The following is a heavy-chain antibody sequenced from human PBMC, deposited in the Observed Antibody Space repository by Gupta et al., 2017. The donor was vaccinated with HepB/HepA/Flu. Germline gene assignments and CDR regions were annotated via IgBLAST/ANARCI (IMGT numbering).Heavy chain of an antibody. J-gene: IGHJ4*02. V-gene: IGHV3-7*01. CDR1: GFLFSNYW. CDR2: IKQDASET. D-gene: IGHD1-26*01. Sequence: DVQLVESVGGLVQPGGSLRLSCAASGFLFSNYWRTWVRQAPGKGLEWVANIKQDASETYYVDSVKGRFTISRDNAKNSLFLQMNSLRAEDTAVYYCARGDLVGTTVGAFDYWGQGTLVTVSS. CDR3: ARGDLVGTTVGAFDY.